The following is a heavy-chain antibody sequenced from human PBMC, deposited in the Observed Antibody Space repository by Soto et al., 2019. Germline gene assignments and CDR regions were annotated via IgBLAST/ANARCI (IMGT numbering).Heavy chain of an antibody. CDR2: IYYSGST. Sequence: QLQLQESGPGLVKPSETLSLTCTVSGGSISCSSYYWGWIRQPPGKGLEWIGTIYYSGSTYYNPSLKSRVTISVDTSKNQFSLKLSSVTAADTAEYYCARPRDGLHFDYWGQGTLVTVSS. D-gene: IGHD2-21*02. J-gene: IGHJ4*02. CDR3: ARPRDGLHFDY. CDR1: GGSISCSSYY. V-gene: IGHV4-39*01.